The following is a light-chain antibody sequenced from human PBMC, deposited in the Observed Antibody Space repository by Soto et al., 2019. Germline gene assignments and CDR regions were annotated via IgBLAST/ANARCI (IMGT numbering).Light chain of an antibody. CDR1: SASVLTSYY. CDR3: ALYVGSGTVV. CDR2: STN. J-gene: IGLJ2*01. V-gene: IGLV8-61*01. Sequence: QTVVSQAPSFSVSPGETVTLTCGLTSASVLTSYYPSWYQQTPGQAPRTLIYSTNIRSSGVPDRFSGSILGNKAALTITGAQADDESDYYCALYVGSGTVVFGGGTQLTV.